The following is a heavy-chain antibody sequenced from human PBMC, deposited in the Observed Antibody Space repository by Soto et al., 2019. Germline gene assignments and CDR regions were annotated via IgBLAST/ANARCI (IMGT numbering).Heavy chain of an antibody. CDR3: ARSYSVTTSSYYGMDV. Sequence: QVHLIQSGAAVKKPGSSVKVSCPTSGDAFSSYAMSWVRQGPGQGLEWMGGIIPMFGTPIYTEKFQGRVTITADETTRAVYMELRSLTSDDSAVYYCARSYSVTTSSYYGMDVWGQGTTIIVS. D-gene: IGHD4-17*01. J-gene: IGHJ6*02. CDR1: GDAFSSYA. V-gene: IGHV1-69*01. CDR2: IIPMFGTP.